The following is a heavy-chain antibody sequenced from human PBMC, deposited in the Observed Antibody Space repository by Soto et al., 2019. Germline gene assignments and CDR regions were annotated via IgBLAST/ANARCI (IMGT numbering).Heavy chain of an antibody. CDR3: GRDDYGIFPY. D-gene: IGHD3-10*01. Sequence: GASVKVSCKASGYSISAYYIHWLRQAPGQGLEWMGWIDPKNGGTVSAQKFQGRLTMTRDTSISTVYMDLSGLTSDDTALYYCGRDDYGIFPYWGQGSLVTVSS. J-gene: IGHJ4*02. V-gene: IGHV1-2*02. CDR1: GYSISAYY. CDR2: IDPKNGGT.